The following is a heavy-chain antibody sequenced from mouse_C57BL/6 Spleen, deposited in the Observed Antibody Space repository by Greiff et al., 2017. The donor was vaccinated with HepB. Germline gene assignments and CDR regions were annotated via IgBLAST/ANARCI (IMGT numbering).Heavy chain of an antibody. Sequence: EVQLQQSGPELVKPGASVKIPCKASGYTFTDYNMDWVKQSHGKSLEWIGDINPNNGGTIYNQKFKGKATLTVDKTSSTAYMETRSLTSEDTAVYYCARTDYYGSSGAMDYWGQGTSVTVSS. D-gene: IGHD1-1*01. CDR1: GYTFTDYN. CDR3: ARTDYYGSSGAMDY. V-gene: IGHV1-18*01. CDR2: INPNNGGT. J-gene: IGHJ4*01.